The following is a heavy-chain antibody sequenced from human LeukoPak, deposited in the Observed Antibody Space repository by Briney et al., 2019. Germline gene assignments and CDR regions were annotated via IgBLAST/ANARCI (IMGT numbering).Heavy chain of an antibody. J-gene: IGHJ6*04. Sequence: PGGSLRLSCAASGFSFRSYGMHWVRQAPGKGLEWVAVIWYDGSNKYYADSVKGRFTISRDNSKNTLYLQMNSLRAEDTAVYYCARDPRDSSSWYWPVSYGMDVWGKGTTVTVSS. CDR1: GFSFRSYG. V-gene: IGHV3-33*01. CDR2: IWYDGSNK. CDR3: ARDPRDSSSWYWPVSYGMDV. D-gene: IGHD6-13*01.